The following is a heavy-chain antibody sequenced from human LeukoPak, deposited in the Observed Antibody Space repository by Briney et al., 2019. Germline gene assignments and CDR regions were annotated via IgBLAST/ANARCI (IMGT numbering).Heavy chain of an antibody. CDR1: GFTFSSYS. Sequence: PGGSLRLSCAASGFTFSSYSMNWVRQAPGKGLEWVSSISSSSSYIYYADSVKGRFTISRDNAKNSLYLQMNSLRAEDTAVYYCAREYYDFWSGYYPPYYFDCWGQGTLVTVSS. CDR3: AREYYDFWSGYYPPYYFDC. CDR2: ISSSSSYI. V-gene: IGHV3-21*01. J-gene: IGHJ4*02. D-gene: IGHD3-3*01.